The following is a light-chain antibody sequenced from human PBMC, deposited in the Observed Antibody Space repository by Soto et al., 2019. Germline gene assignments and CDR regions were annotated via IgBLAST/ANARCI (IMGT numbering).Light chain of an antibody. CDR1: QSLLHSNGYNY. Sequence: DIVMTQSPLSLPVTPGEPASISCRSSQSLLHSNGYNYLDWYLQKPGQSPQLLIYAASSLQSGVPSRFSGSGSGTEFILTISSLQPEDFATYYCLQHYSFPRTFGQGTKVDTK. J-gene: IGKJ1*01. V-gene: IGKV2-28*01. CDR3: LQHYSFPRT. CDR2: AAS.